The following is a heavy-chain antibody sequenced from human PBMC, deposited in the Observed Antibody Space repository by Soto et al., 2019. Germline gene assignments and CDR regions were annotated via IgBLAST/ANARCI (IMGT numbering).Heavy chain of an antibody. CDR2: ISAYNGNL. CDR3: VRDGISGAEPFDI. CDR1: GYTFINYG. J-gene: IGHJ3*02. V-gene: IGHV1-18*01. D-gene: IGHD1-20*01. Sequence: QVQLVQSGAEVKMPGASVKVSCKASGYTFINYGISWMRQAPGQGLEWMGWISAYNGNLNYAPKIQARVTMPTDASTTTAYMELRSLRSDATAVHYCVRDGISGAEPFDIWGQGTMVTVSS.